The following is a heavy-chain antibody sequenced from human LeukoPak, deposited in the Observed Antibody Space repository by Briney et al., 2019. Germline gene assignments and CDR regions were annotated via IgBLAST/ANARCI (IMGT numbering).Heavy chain of an antibody. Sequence: GGSLRLSCAASGFTFSNAWMSWVRQAPGKGLEWVSSISSSSSYIYYADSVKGRFTISRDNAKNSLYLQMNSLRAEDTAVYYCARDIGTVQFDYWGQGTLVTVSS. D-gene: IGHD4-11*01. CDR3: ARDIGTVQFDY. V-gene: IGHV3-21*01. CDR1: GFTFSNAW. J-gene: IGHJ4*02. CDR2: ISSSSSYI.